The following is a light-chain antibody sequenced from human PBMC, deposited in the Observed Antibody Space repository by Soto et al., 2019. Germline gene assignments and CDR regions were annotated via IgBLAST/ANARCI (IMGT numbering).Light chain of an antibody. Sequence: QSSLTQPASVSGSPGQSITMSCTGTIRDVVGYNYVSWYQQHPGKAPKLMIYEVSNRPSGVSICFSGSKYGNTASLTISGLQAEDEADYYCSSYTSSTSLDVFGTGTKVTVL. CDR1: IRDVVGYNY. CDR3: SSYTSSTSLDV. CDR2: EVS. J-gene: IGLJ1*01. V-gene: IGLV2-14*01.